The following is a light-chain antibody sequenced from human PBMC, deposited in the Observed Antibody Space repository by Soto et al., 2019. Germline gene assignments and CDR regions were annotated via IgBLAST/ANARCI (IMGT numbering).Light chain of an antibody. J-gene: IGKJ2*01. V-gene: IGKV3-20*01. CDR2: GAS. Sequence: EILLTQSPGTLSLSPGARATLSCRASQSVRTSYLAWDQQKPGQAPRLLIYGASGRATGIPDRFSGSGSGTDFTLTISRLEPEDFAVYYCQQYGSSHYTFGQWTKLEI. CDR1: QSVRTSY. CDR3: QQYGSSHYT.